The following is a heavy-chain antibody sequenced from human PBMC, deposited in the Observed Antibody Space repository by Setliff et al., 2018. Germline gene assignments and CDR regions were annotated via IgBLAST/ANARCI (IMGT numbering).Heavy chain of an antibody. CDR3: ARTGTYRYFDY. V-gene: IGHV4-34*01. D-gene: IGHD1-1*01. Sequence: PSETLSLTCAAYGGTFSDYYWTWIRQPPGKGLEWVGEINHSGSTNYNPSLKSRVTISVDTSKNQFSLKLSSVTAADTAVYYCARTGTYRYFDYWGQGTLVTVSS. CDR1: GGTFSDYY. CDR2: INHSGST. J-gene: IGHJ4*02.